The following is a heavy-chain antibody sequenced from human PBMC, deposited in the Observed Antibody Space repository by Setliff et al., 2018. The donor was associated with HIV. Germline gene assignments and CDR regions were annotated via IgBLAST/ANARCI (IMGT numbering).Heavy chain of an antibody. V-gene: IGHV4-59*08. CDR2: IYYSGST. Sequence: PSETLSLTCTVSGGSISSYYWSWIRQPPGKGLEWIGYIYYSGSTYYNPSLESRVTISLDTSKNQFSLKLSSVTAADTAVYYCTRVDSLTSYNWFDPWGQGTLVTVSS. CDR1: GGSISSYY. CDR3: TRVDSLTSYNWFDP. D-gene: IGHD2-15*01. J-gene: IGHJ5*02.